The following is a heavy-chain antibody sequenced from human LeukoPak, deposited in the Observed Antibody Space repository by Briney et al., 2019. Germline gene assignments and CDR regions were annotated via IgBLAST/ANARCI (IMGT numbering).Heavy chain of an antibody. Sequence: ASVKVSCKASGYTFTGYYMHWVRQAPGQGLEWMGWINPNSGVTNYAQKFQGRVTMTRDTSISTAYMELSRLRSDDTAVYYCARVTVAVAGTSYYYYMDVWGKGTTVTVSS. CDR2: INPNSGVT. CDR1: GYTFTGYY. V-gene: IGHV1-2*02. D-gene: IGHD6-19*01. CDR3: ARVTVAVAGTSYYYYMDV. J-gene: IGHJ6*03.